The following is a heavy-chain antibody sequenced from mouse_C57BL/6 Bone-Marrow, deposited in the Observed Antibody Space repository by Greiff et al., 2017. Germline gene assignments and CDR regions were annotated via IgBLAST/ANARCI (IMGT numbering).Heavy chain of an antibody. CDR1: GFSLTSYG. Sequence: VKLVESGPGLVQPSQSLSITCTASGFSLTSYGVHWVRQSPGKGLEWLGVIWSGGSTDYNAAFISRLSISKDNSKSQVFFKMNSLPADDTAIYYCAREGDYDWFAYWGQGTLVTVSA. D-gene: IGHD2-4*01. CDR2: IWSGGST. V-gene: IGHV2-2*01. CDR3: AREGDYDWFAY. J-gene: IGHJ3*01.